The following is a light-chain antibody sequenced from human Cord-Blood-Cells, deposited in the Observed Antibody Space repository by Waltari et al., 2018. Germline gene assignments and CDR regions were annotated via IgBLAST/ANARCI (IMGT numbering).Light chain of an antibody. Sequence: QSALTQPASVSGSPGQSITISCTGTSSDVGSYNLVSWYQQHPGTAPKLMIYEGSKRPSGVSNRFSGSKSGNTASLTISGLKAEDEADYYCCSYAGSSTWVFGGGTKLTVL. CDR2: EGS. CDR1: SSDVGSYNL. CDR3: CSYAGSSTWV. J-gene: IGLJ3*02. V-gene: IGLV2-23*01.